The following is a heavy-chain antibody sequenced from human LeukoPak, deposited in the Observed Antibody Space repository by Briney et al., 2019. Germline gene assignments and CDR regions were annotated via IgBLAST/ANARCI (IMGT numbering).Heavy chain of an antibody. CDR2: IYYSGST. CDR3: ARANDYQSPVDY. J-gene: IGHJ4*02. D-gene: IGHD4-11*01. V-gene: IGHV4-30-4*08. Sequence: SETLSLTCTVSGGSISSGDYYWSWTRQPPGKGLEWIGYIYYSGSTYYNPSLKSRVTISVDTSKNQFSLKLSSVTAADTAVYYCARANDYQSPVDYWGQGTLVTVSS. CDR1: GGSISSGDYY.